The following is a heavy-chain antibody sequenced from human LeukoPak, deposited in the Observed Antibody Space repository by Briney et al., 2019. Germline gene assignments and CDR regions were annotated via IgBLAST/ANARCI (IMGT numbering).Heavy chain of an antibody. D-gene: IGHD4-17*01. Sequence: ASVKVSCKVSGYTLSELSMRWARQAPGKGLEWMGGFDPEDGETIYAQKFQGRVTMTEDTSTDTAYMELSSLRSEDTAVYYCVTDRQVSRNDYGDYVIFAATYWGQGTLVTVSS. CDR3: VTDRQVSRNDYGDYVIFAATY. CDR1: GYTLSELS. V-gene: IGHV1-24*01. CDR2: FDPEDGET. J-gene: IGHJ4*02.